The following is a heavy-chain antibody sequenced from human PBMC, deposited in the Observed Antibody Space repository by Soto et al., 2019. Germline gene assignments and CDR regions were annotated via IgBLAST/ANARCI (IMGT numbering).Heavy chain of an antibody. CDR1: VFTFSSYS. V-gene: IGHV3-48*02. CDR2: ISSSSSTI. CDR3: ARVYFWSGYYLVAYDYYGMDV. J-gene: IGHJ6*02. Sequence: GGYLRLSCAASVFTFSSYSMNWVRQAPGKGLERDSYISSSSSTIYYADSVKGRFTISRDNAKNSQYLQKNSLRDEDTAMSYSARVYFWSGYYLVAYDYYGMDVWGQGTTVTVFS. D-gene: IGHD3-3*01.